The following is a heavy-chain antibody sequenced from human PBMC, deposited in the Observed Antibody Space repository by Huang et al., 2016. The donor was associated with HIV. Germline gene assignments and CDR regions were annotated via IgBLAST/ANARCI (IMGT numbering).Heavy chain of an antibody. V-gene: IGHV1-3*01. CDR3: ARDHTYSSGLPYFDY. CDR1: GYTFTKYA. Sequence: QVQLVQSGAEVKKPGASVKVSCKASGYTFTKYALHWVRQAPGQGLEWMGWINAGNGNTRYSQKFQGRVTITRDTSASAVYMELSSLRSQDTAVYYCARDHTYSSGLPYFDYWGQGTLVTVSS. D-gene: IGHD6-19*01. CDR2: INAGNGNT. J-gene: IGHJ4*02.